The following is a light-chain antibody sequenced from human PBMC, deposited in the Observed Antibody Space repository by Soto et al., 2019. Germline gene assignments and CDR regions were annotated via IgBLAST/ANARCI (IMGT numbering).Light chain of an antibody. J-gene: IGKJ1*01. Sequence: DIQMTQSPSSLSASIGDRVTITCRASQTIRKSLNWYQQKAETAPKLLIFGASSLQSGVPSRFSASGSGTEFTLTINSLQPEDFATYHCQQGYSTPWTFGQGTKVDIK. CDR1: QTIRKS. CDR2: GAS. V-gene: IGKV1-39*01. CDR3: QQGYSTPWT.